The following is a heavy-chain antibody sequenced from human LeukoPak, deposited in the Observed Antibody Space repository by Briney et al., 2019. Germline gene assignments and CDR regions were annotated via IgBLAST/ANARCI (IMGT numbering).Heavy chain of an antibody. CDR3: ARDESSGCRP. V-gene: IGHV4-34*01. Sequence: SETLSLTCAVYGGSFSGYYWSWIRQPPGKGLEWIGEINHSGSTNYNPSLKSRVTISVDTSKNQFSLKLSSVTAADTAVYYCARDESSGCRPWGQGTLVTVSS. CDR1: GGSFSGYY. D-gene: IGHD6-19*01. J-gene: IGHJ5*02. CDR2: INHSGST.